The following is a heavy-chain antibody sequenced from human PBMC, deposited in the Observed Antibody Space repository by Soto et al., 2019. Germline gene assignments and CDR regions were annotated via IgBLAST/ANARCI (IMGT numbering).Heavy chain of an antibody. CDR3: TTDSLVLRFLEWAFDP. CDR2: IKSKTDGGTT. CDR1: GFTFSNAW. V-gene: IGHV3-15*01. Sequence: EVQLVESGGGLVKPGGSLRRSCAASGFTFSNAWMSWVRQAPGKGLEWVGRIKSKTDGGTTDYAAPVKGRFTISRDDSKNTLYLQMNSLKTEDTAVYYCTTDSLVLRFLEWAFDPWGQGTLVTVSS. D-gene: IGHD3-3*01. J-gene: IGHJ5*02.